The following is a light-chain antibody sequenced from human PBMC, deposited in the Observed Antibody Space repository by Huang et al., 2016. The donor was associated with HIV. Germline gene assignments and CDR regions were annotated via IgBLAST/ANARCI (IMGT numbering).Light chain of an antibody. CDR1: QSVSGK. Sequence: EIVMTQSPATLSVSPGERATLSCRASQSVSGKLAWYQQRPGQAPRLHIYGASTRVPGIADRFSGSGSGTEFTLTITSLQSEDFAVYYCQQYDKWPPLTFGGGTKVDIK. CDR3: QQYDKWPPLT. CDR2: GAS. V-gene: IGKV3-15*01. J-gene: IGKJ4*01.